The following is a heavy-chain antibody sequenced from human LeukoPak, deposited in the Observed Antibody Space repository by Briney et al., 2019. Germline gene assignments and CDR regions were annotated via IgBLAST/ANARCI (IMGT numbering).Heavy chain of an antibody. CDR3: ARAGYSSSWDYYYYYGMDV. D-gene: IGHD6-13*01. J-gene: IGHJ6*02. CDR2: IYYSGST. V-gene: IGHV4-59*01. Sequence: SETRSLTCTVSGGSISSYYWSWIRQPPGKGLEWIGYIYYSGSTNYNPSLKSRVTISVDTSKNQFSLKLSSVAAADTAVYYCARAGYSSSWDYYYYYGMDVWGQGTTVTVSS. CDR1: GGSISSYY.